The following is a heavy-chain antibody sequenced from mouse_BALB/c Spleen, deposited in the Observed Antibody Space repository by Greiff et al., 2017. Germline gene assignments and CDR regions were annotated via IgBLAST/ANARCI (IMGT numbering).Heavy chain of an antibody. V-gene: IGHV14-3*02. Sequence: EVQLQQSGAELVKPGASVKLSCTASGFNIKDTYMHWVKQRPEQGLEWIGRIDPANGNTKYDPKFQGKATITADTSSNTAYLQLSSLTSEDTAVYYCARTDYDSSFDYWGQGTTLTVSS. CDR2: IDPANGNT. CDR1: GFNIKDTY. CDR3: ARTDYDSSFDY. J-gene: IGHJ2*01. D-gene: IGHD2-4*01.